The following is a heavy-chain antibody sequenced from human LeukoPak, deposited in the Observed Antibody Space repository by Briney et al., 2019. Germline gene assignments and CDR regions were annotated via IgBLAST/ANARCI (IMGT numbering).Heavy chain of an antibody. D-gene: IGHD1-26*01. CDR1: GGSIRGYY. CDR2: TYYSGNT. V-gene: IGHV4-59*08. CDR3: ARPLYSGSPWYAFDI. Sequence: PSETLSLTCSVSGGSIRGYYWSWIRQPPGRGLEWIGYTYYSGNTNYNPSLKSRVTISVDTSKNQFSLKLSSVTAADTAMYYCARPLYSGSPWYAFDIWGQGTVVTVSS. J-gene: IGHJ3*02.